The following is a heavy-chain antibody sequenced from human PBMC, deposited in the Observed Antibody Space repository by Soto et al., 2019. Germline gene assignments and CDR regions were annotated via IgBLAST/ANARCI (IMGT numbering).Heavy chain of an antibody. CDR1: GFTFSSYA. D-gene: IGHD3-16*01. Sequence: HPGGSLRLSCAASGFTFSSYAMHWVRQAPGKGLEWVAVISYDGSNKYYADSVKGRFTISRDNAKNSLYLQMNSLRADDTAVYYCARLHFPWGWFDPWGQGTLVTVSS. J-gene: IGHJ5*02. V-gene: IGHV3-30-3*01. CDR3: ARLHFPWGWFDP. CDR2: ISYDGSNK.